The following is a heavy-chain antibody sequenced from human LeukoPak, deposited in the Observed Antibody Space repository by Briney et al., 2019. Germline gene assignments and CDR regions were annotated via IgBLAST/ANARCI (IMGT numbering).Heavy chain of an antibody. CDR3: AGENSHTYCDFWSGWNWFDP. J-gene: IGHJ5*02. CDR1: GYTFTSYG. D-gene: IGHD3-3*01. CDR2: ISAYNGNT. V-gene: IGHV1-18*01. Sequence: VASVKVSCKASGYTFTSYGISWVRQAPGQGLEWMGWISAYNGNTNYAQKLQGRVTMTTDTSTSTAYMELRSLRSDDTAVYYCAGENSHTYCDFWSGWNWFDPWGQGTLVTVSS.